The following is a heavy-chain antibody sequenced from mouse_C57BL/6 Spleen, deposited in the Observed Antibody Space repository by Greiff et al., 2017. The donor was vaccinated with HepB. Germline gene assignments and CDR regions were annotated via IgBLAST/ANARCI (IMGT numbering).Heavy chain of an antibody. J-gene: IGHJ3*01. CDR3: ARSDYGNYLRFAY. Sequence: VKLVESGPELVKPGASVKLSCKASGYTFTSYDINWVKQRPGQGLEWIGWIYPRDGSTKYNEKFKGKATLTVDTSSSTAYMELHSLTSEDSAVYFCARSDYGNYLRFAYWGQGTLVTVSA. CDR2: IYPRDGST. D-gene: IGHD2-1*01. V-gene: IGHV1-85*01. CDR1: GYTFTSYD.